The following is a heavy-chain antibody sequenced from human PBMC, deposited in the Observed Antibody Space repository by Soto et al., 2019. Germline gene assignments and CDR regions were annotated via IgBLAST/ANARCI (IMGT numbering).Heavy chain of an antibody. D-gene: IGHD6-19*01. CDR1: GFTFSSYG. Sequence: QVQLVESGGGVVQPGRSLRLSCAASGFTFSSYGMHWVRQAPGKGLEWVAVISYDGSNKYYADSVKGRFTISRDNSKNTLYLQMNSLRAEDTAGYYCAKDRGWLAERYYYGMDVWGQGTTVTVSS. J-gene: IGHJ6*02. CDR3: AKDRGWLAERYYYGMDV. V-gene: IGHV3-30*18. CDR2: ISYDGSNK.